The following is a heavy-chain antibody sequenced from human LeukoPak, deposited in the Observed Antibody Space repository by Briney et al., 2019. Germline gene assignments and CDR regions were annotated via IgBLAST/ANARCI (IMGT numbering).Heavy chain of an antibody. CDR2: ISGGGGST. CDR1: GFTFSSYA. V-gene: IGHV3-23*01. J-gene: IGHJ5*02. Sequence: PGGSLRLSCAASGFTFSSYAMSWVRQAPGKGLEWVSVISGGGGSTHYADSVKGRFTISRDNSKNTLYLQMNSLRAEDTAVYYCATSSDLVSHLSWGQGTLVTVSS. D-gene: IGHD3-9*01. CDR3: ATSSDLVSHLS.